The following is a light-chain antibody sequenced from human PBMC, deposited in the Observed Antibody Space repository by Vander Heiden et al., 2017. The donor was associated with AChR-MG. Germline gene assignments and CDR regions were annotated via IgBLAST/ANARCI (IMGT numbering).Light chain of an antibody. V-gene: IGKV3-11*01. CDR1: QSVADY. CDR2: DAS. CDR3: QWRAEWRQT. J-gene: IGKJ2*01. Sequence: EVVLTQSPATLPSSPGDRDTLSCRASQSVADYLAWYQQKSVQAPRLLIYDASHRASGIPARFSGSGSETDFNLTISSLGPEDFAIYYCQWRAEWRQTFGQGTKLDLK.